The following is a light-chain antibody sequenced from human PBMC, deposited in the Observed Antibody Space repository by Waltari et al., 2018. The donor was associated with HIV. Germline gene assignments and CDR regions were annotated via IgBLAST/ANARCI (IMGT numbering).Light chain of an antibody. CDR2: RNA. CDR1: SSNIGSNY. CDR3: AAWDDSLSGYV. J-gene: IGLJ1*01. Sequence: QSVLTQPPSASGTPGQRVTISCSGGSSNIGSNYVFWYQLLPGTAPKLLVDRNAQRACGVPDRLSGSKSGTSASLAISGLRSEDEADYYCAAWDDSLSGYVFGTGTKVTVL. V-gene: IGLV1-47*01.